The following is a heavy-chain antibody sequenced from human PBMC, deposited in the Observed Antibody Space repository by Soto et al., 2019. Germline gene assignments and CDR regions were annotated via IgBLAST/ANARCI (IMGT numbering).Heavy chain of an antibody. J-gene: IGHJ4*02. D-gene: IGHD3-22*01. Sequence: GGSLRLSCAASGFTFSSYAMHWVRQAPGKGLEWVAVISYDGSNKYYADSVKGRFTISRDNSKNTLYLQMNSLRAEDTAVYYCARYRYDSSGYDYWGQGTLVTVSS. CDR1: GFTFSSYA. CDR3: ARYRYDSSGYDY. CDR2: ISYDGSNK. V-gene: IGHV3-30-3*01.